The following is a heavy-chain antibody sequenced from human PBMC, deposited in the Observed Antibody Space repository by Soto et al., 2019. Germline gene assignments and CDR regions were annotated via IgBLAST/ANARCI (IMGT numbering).Heavy chain of an antibody. CDR2: IYYSEST. J-gene: IGHJ5*02. CDR1: GGSISSGGYY. Sequence: SETLSLTCTVSGGSISSGGYYWSWIRQHPGKGLEWIGYIYYSESTYYNPSLKSRVTISVDTSKNQFSLKLSSVIAADTAVYYCARALSYYYDSSGSYWFDPWGQGTLVTVSS. V-gene: IGHV4-31*03. CDR3: ARALSYYYDSSGSYWFDP. D-gene: IGHD3-22*01.